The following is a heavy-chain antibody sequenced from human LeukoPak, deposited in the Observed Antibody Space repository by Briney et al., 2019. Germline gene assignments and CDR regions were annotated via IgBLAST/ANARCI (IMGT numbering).Heavy chain of an antibody. CDR1: GGTFSSYA. V-gene: IGHV1-69*06. J-gene: IGHJ1*01. Sequence: GASVTVSCKASGGTFSSYAISWVRQAPGQGLEWLGGIIPIFGTANYAQKFQGRVTITADKSTSTAYMELSSLRSEDTAVYYCARGPSSYGDYIFRIAEYFQHWGQGTLVTVSS. CDR2: IIPIFGTA. D-gene: IGHD4-17*01. CDR3: ARGPSSYGDYIFRIAEYFQH.